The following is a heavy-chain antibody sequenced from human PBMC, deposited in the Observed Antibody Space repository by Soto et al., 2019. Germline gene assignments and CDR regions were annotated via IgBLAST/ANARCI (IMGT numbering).Heavy chain of an antibody. V-gene: IGHV4-31*03. CDR1: GGSISSGGYY. CDR3: ARTMGSTVTPGDY. D-gene: IGHD4-17*01. Sequence: QVQLQESGPGLVKPSQTLSLTCTVSGGSISSGGYYWSWIRQHPGKGLEWIGYIYYSGSTYYNPSLKRRVTISVDTSKNQFALKLSSVTAADTAVYYCARTMGSTVTPGDYWGQGTLVTVSS. J-gene: IGHJ4*02. CDR2: IYYSGST.